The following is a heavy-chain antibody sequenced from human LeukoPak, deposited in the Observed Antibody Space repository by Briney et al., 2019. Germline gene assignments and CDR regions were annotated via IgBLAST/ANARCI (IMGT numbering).Heavy chain of an antibody. CDR1: GFTFTSSA. CDR2: IVVGSGNT. J-gene: IGHJ4*02. D-gene: IGHD3-22*01. V-gene: IGHV1-58*02. Sequence: PWASVTVSCKASGFTFTSSAMQWVRQARGQGLEWIGWIVVGSGNTNYAQKFQERVTITRDMSTSTAYMELSSLRSEDTAVYYCAADPRGYYYDSSGYYSTFDYWGQGALVTVSS. CDR3: AADPRGYYYDSSGYYSTFDY.